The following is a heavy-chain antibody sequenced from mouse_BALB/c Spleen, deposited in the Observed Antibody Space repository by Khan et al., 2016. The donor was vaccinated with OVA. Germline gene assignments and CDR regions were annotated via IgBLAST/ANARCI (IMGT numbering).Heavy chain of an antibody. J-gene: IGHJ1*01. CDR2: INTYTGEP. CDR1: GFTFTNYG. V-gene: IGHV9-1*02. Sequence: QIQLVQSGPELKKPGETVKISCKASGFTFTNYGMNWVKQAPGKGLRWMGWINTYTGEPTYADDFKGRFAFSLETSASTAYLQINNLKNEDMATYFCARTCSSYDRYFDVWGAGTTVTVSS. CDR3: ARTCSSYDRYFDV. D-gene: IGHD2-12*01.